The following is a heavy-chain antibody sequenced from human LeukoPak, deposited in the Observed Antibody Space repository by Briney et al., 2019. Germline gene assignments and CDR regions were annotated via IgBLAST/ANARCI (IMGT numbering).Heavy chain of an antibody. J-gene: IGHJ4*02. V-gene: IGHV4-34*01. Sequence: PSETLSLTCAVYGGSFSGYYWSWIRQPPGKGLEWIGETSHSGSTNYNPSLKSRVTISVDTSKNQFSLKLSSVTAADTAVYYCASGRGYSYGYSDYWGQGTLVTVSS. CDR3: ASGRGYSYGYSDY. CDR1: GGSFSGYY. CDR2: TSHSGST. D-gene: IGHD5-18*01.